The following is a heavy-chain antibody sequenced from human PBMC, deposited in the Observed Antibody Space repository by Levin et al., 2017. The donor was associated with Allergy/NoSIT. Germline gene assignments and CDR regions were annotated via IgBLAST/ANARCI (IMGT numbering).Heavy chain of an antibody. CDR3: ASSSSGNYYSLDY. CDR1: GGSITSYY. D-gene: IGHD3-22*01. Sequence: SETLSLTCTVSGGSITSYYWTWIRQSPGKGLEWIGYIYYGSTTIYNPSLNSRVPISVDTSKNQFSLKLISVTAADTAVYYCASSSSGNYYSLDYWGQGNLVTVSS. CDR2: IYYGSTT. V-gene: IGHV4-59*08. J-gene: IGHJ4*02.